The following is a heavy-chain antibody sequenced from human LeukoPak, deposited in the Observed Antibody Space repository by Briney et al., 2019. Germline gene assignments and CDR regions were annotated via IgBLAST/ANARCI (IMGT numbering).Heavy chain of an antibody. CDR1: SGSMNTVSYY. D-gene: IGHD3-16*01. J-gene: IGHJ3*02. Sequence: SETLSLTCTVSSGSMNTVSYYWVWIRQAPEKGLEWIGSVYSRGSIYSNPSLRSRVTISLDTSTNQFSLNLSSVTVADTALYYCARDRLSLGAFDIWGPGTTVVVSS. CDR3: ARDRLSLGAFDI. V-gene: IGHV4-39*07. CDR2: VYSRGSI.